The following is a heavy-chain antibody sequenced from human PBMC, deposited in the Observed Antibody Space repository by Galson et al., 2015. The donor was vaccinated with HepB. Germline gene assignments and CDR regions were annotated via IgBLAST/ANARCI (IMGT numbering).Heavy chain of an antibody. J-gene: IGHJ3*02. CDR2: IIKSGDNT. D-gene: IGHD2-2*01. V-gene: IGHV3-23*01. CDR3: TKGGCSSANCEMPFDI. CDR1: GYTFSSYV. Sequence: SLRLSCAASGYTFSSYVMSWVHQAPGKGLEWVSTIIKSGDNTYYADSVKGRFTISRDNSKNTLYMQMNSLRAEDTAVYYCTKGGCSSANCEMPFDIWGQGTVVIVSS.